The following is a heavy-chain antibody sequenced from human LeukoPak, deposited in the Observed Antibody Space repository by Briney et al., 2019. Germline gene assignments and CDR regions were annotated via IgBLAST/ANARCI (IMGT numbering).Heavy chain of an antibody. J-gene: IGHJ4*02. CDR1: GFTVGNNY. CDR2: IFSHGET. D-gene: IGHD2-8*01. CDR3: ARDPPAVSINTYA. V-gene: IGHV3-66*01. Sequence: QTGGPLRLSCAASGFTVGNNYMNWVRQAPGKGLEWVSLIFSHGETSYADSVKGRFTISRDNSKNTLYLQMNGLRVEDTAVYYCARDPPAVSINTYAWGQGTLVTVSS.